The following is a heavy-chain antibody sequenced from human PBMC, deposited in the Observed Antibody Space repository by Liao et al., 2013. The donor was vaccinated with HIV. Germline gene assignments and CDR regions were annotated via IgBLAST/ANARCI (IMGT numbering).Heavy chain of an antibody. V-gene: IGHV4-39*07. Sequence: QLQLQESGPGLVKPSETLSLTCTVSGGSISSSSYYWGWIRQPPGKGLEWIGSIYYSGSTYYNPSLKSRVTISVDTSKNQFSLKLSSVTAADTAVYYCARDGGLLRQFDYWGQGTLVTVSS. CDR1: GGSISSSSYY. CDR2: IYYSGST. D-gene: IGHD2-15*01. J-gene: IGHJ4*02. CDR3: ARDGGLLRQFDY.